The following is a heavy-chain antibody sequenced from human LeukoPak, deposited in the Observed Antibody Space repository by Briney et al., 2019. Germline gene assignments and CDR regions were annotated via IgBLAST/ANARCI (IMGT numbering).Heavy chain of an antibody. CDR2: ISSSNTI. D-gene: IGHD2-15*01. CDR1: GFTFSSYE. Sequence: GGSLRLSCAASGFTFSSYEMNWVRQAPGKGLEWVSYISSSNTIYYADSVKGRFTISRDNAKNSLYLQMNSLRAEDTAVYYCARDQWDCSGGSCYSADYWGQGTLVTVSS. CDR3: ARDQWDCSGGSCYSADY. J-gene: IGHJ4*02. V-gene: IGHV3-48*03.